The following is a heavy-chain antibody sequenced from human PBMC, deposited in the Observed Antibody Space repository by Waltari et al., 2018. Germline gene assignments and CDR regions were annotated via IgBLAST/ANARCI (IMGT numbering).Heavy chain of an antibody. V-gene: IGHV7-4-1*02. CDR1: EYTFPDYA. D-gene: IGHD3-9*01. J-gene: IGHJ6*01. Sequence: QVQLVQSGSEFQKPGASVKVSCKASEYTFPDYAMNWVRQAPGQGPEWMGGINTNTGKPTYAQGFTGRFVFSLDTSVTTAYLQINTLKAEDTAVYYCARLRASLTGFGPYGMDVWGQGTTVTVSS. CDR2: INTNTGKP. CDR3: ARLRASLTGFGPYGMDV.